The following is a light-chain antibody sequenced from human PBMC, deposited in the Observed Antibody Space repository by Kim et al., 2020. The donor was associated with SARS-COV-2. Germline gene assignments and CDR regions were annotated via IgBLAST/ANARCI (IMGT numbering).Light chain of an antibody. Sequence: LTQPHSVSESPGKTVTISCTRSSGSIASNYVQWYQQRPGSAPTTVIYEDNQRPSGVPDRFSGSIDSSSNSASLTISGLKTEDEADYYCQSYDSSFVV. CDR1: SGSIASNY. CDR2: EDN. J-gene: IGLJ2*01. CDR3: QSYDSSFVV. V-gene: IGLV6-57*04.